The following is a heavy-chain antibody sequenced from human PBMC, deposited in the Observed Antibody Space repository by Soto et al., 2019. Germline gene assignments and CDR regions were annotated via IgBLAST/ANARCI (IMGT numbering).Heavy chain of an antibody. J-gene: IGHJ4*02. V-gene: IGHV3-23*01. Sequence: PXGSLGLTFVASGFIVSSYAGNWVRQAPGKGLEWVSGISGSGSVAYNADSVKGRFTISRDNSKNTLYLQMNSLRAEDTAVYYCAKWKAWMIEVAGFFDLWGQGTLVTVSS. CDR2: ISGSGSVA. D-gene: IGHD3-22*01. CDR1: GFIVSSYA. CDR3: AKWKAWMIEVAGFFDL.